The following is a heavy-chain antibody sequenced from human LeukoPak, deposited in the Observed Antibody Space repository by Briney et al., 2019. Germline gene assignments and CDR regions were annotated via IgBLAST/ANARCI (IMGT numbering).Heavy chain of an antibody. CDR2: IYYSGST. CDR1: GGSISSYY. Sequence: SETLSLTCTVSGGSISSYYWSWIRQPPGKGLEWIGYIYYSGSTNYNPSLKSRVTISVDTSKNQFSLKLSSVTAADTAVYYCARGVRLRYFDWFLNYYYYYMDVWGKGTTVTVSS. V-gene: IGHV4-59*12. J-gene: IGHJ6*03. D-gene: IGHD3-9*01. CDR3: ARGVRLRYFDWFLNYYYYYMDV.